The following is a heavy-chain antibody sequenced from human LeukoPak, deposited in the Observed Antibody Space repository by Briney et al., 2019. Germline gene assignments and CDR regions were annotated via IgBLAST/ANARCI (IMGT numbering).Heavy chain of an antibody. Sequence: GGSLRLSCAASGFTFSSYSMNWVRQAPGKGLEWVPSISNSGSYIYYADSVKGRFTISRDNAKNSLYLQMNSLRAEDTAVYYCANHLACGSTSCPPFDYWGQGTLVTVSS. CDR2: ISNSGSYI. CDR3: ANHLACGSTSCPPFDY. CDR1: GFTFSSYS. J-gene: IGHJ4*02. D-gene: IGHD2-2*01. V-gene: IGHV3-21*01.